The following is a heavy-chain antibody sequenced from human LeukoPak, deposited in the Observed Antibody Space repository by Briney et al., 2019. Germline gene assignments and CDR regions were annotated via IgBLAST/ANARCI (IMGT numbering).Heavy chain of an antibody. CDR3: AKDTSSGWYGGDAFDI. Sequence: GGSLRLSCAASGFTFDDYAMHWVRQAPGKGLEWVSGISWNSGSIGYADSVKGRFTISRDNAKNSLYLQMNSLRAEDTALYYCAKDTSSGWYGGDAFDIWGQGTMVTVSS. CDR1: GFTFDDYA. V-gene: IGHV3-9*01. CDR2: ISWNSGSI. D-gene: IGHD6-19*01. J-gene: IGHJ3*02.